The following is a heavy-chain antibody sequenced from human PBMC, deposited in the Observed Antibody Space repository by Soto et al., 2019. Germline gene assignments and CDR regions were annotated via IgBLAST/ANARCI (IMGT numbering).Heavy chain of an antibody. V-gene: IGHV4-4*07. J-gene: IGHJ5*02. D-gene: IGHD3-10*01. CDR1: GGSISNYY. Sequence: SETLSLTCTVSGGSISNYYWSWIRQPAGKGLEWIGRVHTSAGTIYNPSLSSRATVSIATSKNQFSLKLTSVTAADTALYYCARDMATFPYNWFDPWGQGTLVTVSS. CDR3: ARDMATFPYNWFDP. CDR2: VHTSAGT.